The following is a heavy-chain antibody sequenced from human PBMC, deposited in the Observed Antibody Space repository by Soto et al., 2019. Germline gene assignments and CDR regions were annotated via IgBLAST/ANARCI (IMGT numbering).Heavy chain of an antibody. J-gene: IGHJ4*02. CDR3: ARYCSDGACSSKSLDY. CDR2: IHSSGST. Sequence: QVQLQESGPGLVKPSETLSLTCAVSGGSVSGYFWNWVRQPPGKGLEWIGYIHSSGSTSHNPSLKSRVTISADTSKNQFSLELSSMTAADTAIYYCARYCSDGACSSKSLDYWGQGALVTVSS. D-gene: IGHD2-15*01. CDR1: GGSVSGYF. V-gene: IGHV4-59*02.